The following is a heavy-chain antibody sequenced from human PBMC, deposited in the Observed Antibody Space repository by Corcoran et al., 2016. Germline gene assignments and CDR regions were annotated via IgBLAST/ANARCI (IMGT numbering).Heavy chain of an antibody. CDR3: ARPGGGVVVPAAKWRWYYGMDV. CDR1: GFTFSSYS. Sequence: EVQLVESGGGLVKPGGSLRLSCAASGFTFSSYSMNWVRQAPGKGLEWVSSISSSSSYIYYADSVKGRFTISRDNAKNSLYLQMNSLRAEDTAVYYGARPGGGVVVPAAKWRWYYGMDVWGQGTTVTVSS. D-gene: IGHD2-2*01. J-gene: IGHJ6*02. CDR2: ISSSSSYI. V-gene: IGHV3-21*01.